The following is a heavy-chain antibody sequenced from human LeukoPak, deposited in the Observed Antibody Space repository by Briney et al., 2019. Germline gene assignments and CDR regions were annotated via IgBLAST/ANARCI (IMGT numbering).Heavy chain of an antibody. J-gene: IGHJ4*02. Sequence: PGGSLRLSCAASGFTFSSYSMNWVRQAPGKGLEWVSSISSSSSYIYYADSVKGRFTISRDNAKNSLYLQMNSLRAEDTAVYYCAREMVEMATIRDYYFDYWGQGTLVTVSS. V-gene: IGHV3-21*01. CDR1: GFTFSSYS. CDR3: AREMVEMATIRDYYFDY. D-gene: IGHD5-24*01. CDR2: ISSSSSYI.